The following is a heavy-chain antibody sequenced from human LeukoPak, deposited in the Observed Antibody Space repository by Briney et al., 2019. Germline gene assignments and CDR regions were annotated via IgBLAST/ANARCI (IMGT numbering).Heavy chain of an antibody. V-gene: IGHV4-59*01. CDR2: ISYSGST. CDR1: GGSISNYY. J-gene: IGHJ5*02. CDR3: ARSTSVSYSSWFDP. D-gene: IGHD1-26*01. Sequence: PSGTLSLTCTVSGGSISNYYWTWMRQPPGKGLEWTGYISYSGSTNYNPSLKSRVTISVDTSKNQFSLKVSPVTAADTAVYYCARSTSVSYSSWFDPWGQGTLVTVSS.